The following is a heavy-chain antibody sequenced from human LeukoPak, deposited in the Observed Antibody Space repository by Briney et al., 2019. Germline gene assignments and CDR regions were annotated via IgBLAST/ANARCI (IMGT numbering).Heavy chain of an antibody. Sequence: SETLSLTCAVCGGSFSGYYWSWIRQPSGKGLEWIGEINHSGSTNYNPSLKSRVTISVDTSKNQFSLKLSSVTAADTAVYYCASLGGRNSYGYNYWGQGTLVTVSS. CDR3: ASLGGRNSYGYNY. D-gene: IGHD5-18*01. J-gene: IGHJ4*02. V-gene: IGHV4-34*01. CDR1: GGSFSGYY. CDR2: INHSGST.